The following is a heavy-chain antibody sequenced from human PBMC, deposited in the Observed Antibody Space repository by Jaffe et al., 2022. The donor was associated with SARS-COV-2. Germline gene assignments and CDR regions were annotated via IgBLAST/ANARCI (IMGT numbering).Heavy chain of an antibody. CDR3: AKPRYCGGGSCYDDY. V-gene: IGHV3-48*01. Sequence: EVQLVESGGGLVQPGGSLRLSCAASGFSFNTYSMNWVRQAPGKGLEWVSYISGSSNTIYYADSVKGRFTISRDNAKNSLYLQMSSLRAEDTAVYFCAKPRYCGGGSCYDDYWGQGTLVTVSS. J-gene: IGHJ4*02. CDR2: ISGSSNTI. CDR1: GFSFNTYS. D-gene: IGHD2-15*01.